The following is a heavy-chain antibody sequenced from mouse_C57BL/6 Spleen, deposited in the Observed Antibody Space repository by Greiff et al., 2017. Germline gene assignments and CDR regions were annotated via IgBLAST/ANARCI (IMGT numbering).Heavy chain of an antibody. CDR2: ISYDGSN. Sequence: ESGPGLVKPSQSLSLTCSVTGYSITRGYYWNWIRQFPGNKLEWMGYISYDGSNNYNPSLKIRISITRDTSKNQFFLKLNSVTTEDTATYYCAREGLRYYAMDYWGQGTSGTFSS. CDR3: AREGLRYYAMDY. D-gene: IGHD2-4*01. V-gene: IGHV3-6*01. J-gene: IGHJ4*01. CDR1: GYSITRGYY.